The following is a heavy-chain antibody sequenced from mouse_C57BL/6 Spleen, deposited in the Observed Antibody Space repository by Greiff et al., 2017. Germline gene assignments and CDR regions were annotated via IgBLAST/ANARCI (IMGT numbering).Heavy chain of an antibody. V-gene: IGHV1-22*01. J-gene: IGHJ3*01. CDR2: INPNNGGT. D-gene: IGHD1-1*01. CDR1: GYTFTDYN. Sequence: EVQLQQSGPELVKPGASVKMSCKASGYTFTDYNMHWVKQSHGKSLEWIGYINPNNGGTSYNQKFKGKATLTVNKSSSTAYMELRSLTSEDSAVYYCARWGWYGSNGFAYWGQGTLVTVSA. CDR3: ARWGWYGSNGFAY.